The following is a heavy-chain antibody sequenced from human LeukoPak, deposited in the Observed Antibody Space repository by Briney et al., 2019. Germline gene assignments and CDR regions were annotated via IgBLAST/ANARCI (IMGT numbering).Heavy chain of an antibody. Sequence: SETLSLTCAVYGGSFSGYYWSWIRQPPGKGLEGIGEINHSGSTNYNPSLKSRVTISVDTSKNQFSLKLSSVTAADTAVYYCARGARRIWFGESAYNWFDPWGQGTLVTVSS. CDR1: GGSFSGYY. CDR3: ARGARRIWFGESAYNWFDP. V-gene: IGHV4-34*01. D-gene: IGHD3-10*01. J-gene: IGHJ5*02. CDR2: INHSGST.